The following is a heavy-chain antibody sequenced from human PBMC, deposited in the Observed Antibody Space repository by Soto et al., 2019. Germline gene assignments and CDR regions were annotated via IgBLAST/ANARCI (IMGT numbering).Heavy chain of an antibody. V-gene: IGHV1-69*06. Sequence: QVQLVQSGAEVKKPGSSVKVSCKASGGTFSSYAISWVRQAPGQGLEWMGGIIPIFGTANYAQKFQGRVTMTRDTSISTAYMELSRLRSDDTAVYYCARESRATRDWVYWGQGTLVTVSS. D-gene: IGHD5-12*01. J-gene: IGHJ4*02. CDR2: IIPIFGTA. CDR1: GGTFSSYA. CDR3: ARESRATRDWVY.